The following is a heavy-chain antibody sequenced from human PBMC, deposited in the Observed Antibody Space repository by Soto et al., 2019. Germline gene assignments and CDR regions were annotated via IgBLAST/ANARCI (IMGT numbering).Heavy chain of an antibody. V-gene: IGHV3-30-3*01. CDR2: ISYDGSNK. CDR1: GFTFSSYA. CDR3: AREGRSLLWFGEFADAFDI. Sequence: PGGSLRRSCAASGFTFSSYAMHWVRHAPGKGLEWVAVISYDGSNKYYADSVKGRFTISRDNSKNTLYLQMNSLRAEDTAVYYCAREGRSLLWFGEFADAFDIWGQGTMVTVSS. J-gene: IGHJ3*02. D-gene: IGHD3-10*01.